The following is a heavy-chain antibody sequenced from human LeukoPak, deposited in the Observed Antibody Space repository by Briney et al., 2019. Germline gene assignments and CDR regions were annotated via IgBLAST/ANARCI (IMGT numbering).Heavy chain of an antibody. J-gene: IGHJ6*02. Sequence: GGSLRLSCAASGFTFSSYSMNWVRQAPGKGLEWVSYISSSSSTIYYADSVKDRFTISRDNAKNSLYLQMNSLRAEDTAVYYCARAVDYYYYYGMDVWGQGTTVTVSS. CDR3: ARAVDYYYYYGMDV. CDR1: GFTFSSYS. D-gene: IGHD4-23*01. CDR2: ISSSSSTI. V-gene: IGHV3-48*04.